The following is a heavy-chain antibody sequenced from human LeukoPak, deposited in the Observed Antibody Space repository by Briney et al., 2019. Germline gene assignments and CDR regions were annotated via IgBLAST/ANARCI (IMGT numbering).Heavy chain of an antibody. D-gene: IGHD6-13*01. V-gene: IGHV3-30*02. Sequence: GGSLRLSCTAAGFTFSAYAMRWVRQAPGKWLEWVAFIRYNGGKEHHADSVKGRFTISRDNSKNTLYLQMNSLRAEDTAVYYCAKVSSSCPDCSFDSWGQGTLVTVSS. CDR2: IRYNGGKE. J-gene: IGHJ4*02. CDR1: GFTFSAYA. CDR3: AKVSSSCPDCSFDS.